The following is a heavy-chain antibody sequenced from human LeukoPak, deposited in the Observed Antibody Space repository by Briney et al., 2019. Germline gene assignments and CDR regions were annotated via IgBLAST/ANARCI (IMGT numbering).Heavy chain of an antibody. CDR3: ARDRESSPWELLLDY. D-gene: IGHD1-26*01. J-gene: IGHJ4*02. V-gene: IGHV4-38-2*02. CDR2: LHHTRST. Sequence: KPSETLSLTCAVSGYSIRRGYYWAWIRQPPGKGLEWIGSLHHTRSTYYNPSLKSRVAMSVDRSNNKFSLDLNSVTAADTAVYYCARDRESSPWELLLDYWGPGIVVTVSS. CDR1: GYSIRRGYY.